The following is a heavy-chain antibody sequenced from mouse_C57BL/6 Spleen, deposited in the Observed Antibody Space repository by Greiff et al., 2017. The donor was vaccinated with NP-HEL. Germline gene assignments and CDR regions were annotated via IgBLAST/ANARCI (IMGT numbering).Heavy chain of an antibody. V-gene: IGHV1-52*01. D-gene: IGHD2-1*01. J-gene: IGHJ4*01. CDR3: ARGRGNYYAMDY. CDR1: GYTFTSYW. CDR2: IDSSDSET. Sequence: VQLQQPGAELVRPGSSVKLSCKASGYTFTSYWMHWVKQRPIQGLEWIGNIDSSDSETHYNQKFKDKATLTVDKSSSTAYMQLSSLTSEDSAVYYCARGRGNYYAMDYWGQGTSVTVSS.